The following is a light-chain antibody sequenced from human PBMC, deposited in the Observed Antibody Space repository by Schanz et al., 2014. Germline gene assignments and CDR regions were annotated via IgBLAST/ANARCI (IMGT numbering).Light chain of an antibody. CDR2: EVS. Sequence: QSALTQPPSASGSPGQSVAISCTGTSSDIGANNYVSWYQHHPGKAPKLMIYEVSKRPSGVPDRFSGSKSGNTASLTISGLQAEDEADYYCCSYAGSSTLFGGGTKLTVL. J-gene: IGLJ3*02. CDR1: SSDIGANNY. V-gene: IGLV2-8*01. CDR3: CSYAGSSTL.